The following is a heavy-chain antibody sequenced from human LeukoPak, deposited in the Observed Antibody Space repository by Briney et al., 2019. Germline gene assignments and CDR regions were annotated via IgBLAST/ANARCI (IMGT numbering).Heavy chain of an antibody. V-gene: IGHV4-4*07. Sequence: PSETLSLTCTVSGGSISSYYWSWIRQPAGKGLEWIGRIYTSGSTNYNPSLKSRVTMSVDTSKNQFSLKLSSVTAADTAVYYCANGIAVAGKGRGFDYWGQGTLVTVSS. J-gene: IGHJ4*02. CDR2: IYTSGST. D-gene: IGHD6-19*01. CDR3: ANGIAVAGKGRGFDY. CDR1: GGSISSYY.